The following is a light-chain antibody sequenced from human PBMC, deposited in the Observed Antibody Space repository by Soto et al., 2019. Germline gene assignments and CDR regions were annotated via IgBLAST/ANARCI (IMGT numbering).Light chain of an antibody. CDR1: QSVSSN. J-gene: IGKJ4*01. CDR2: GAS. Sequence: IGMTQSPATLSVSPGERATLSCRASQSVSSNLAWYQQKPGQAPRLLIYGASTRATGIPARFSGSGSGTEFTLTISSLQSEDFAVYYCQQYNNWQITFGGVTKAHI. V-gene: IGKV3-15*01. CDR3: QQYNNWQIT.